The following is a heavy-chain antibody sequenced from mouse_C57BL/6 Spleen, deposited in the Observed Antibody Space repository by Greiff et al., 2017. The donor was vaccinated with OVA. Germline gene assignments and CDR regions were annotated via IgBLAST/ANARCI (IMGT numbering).Heavy chain of an antibody. CDR2: IRLKSDNYAT. D-gene: IGHD4-1*01. Sequence: EVKVEESGGGLVQPGGSMKLSCVASGFTFSNYWMNWVRQSPEKGLEWVAQIRLKSDNYATHYAESVKGRFTISRDDSKSSVYLQMNNLRAEDTGIYYCLNLEYLFEFRGQGTTLTVSS. V-gene: IGHV6-3*01. CDR1: GFTFSNYW. J-gene: IGHJ2*01. CDR3: LNLEYLFEF.